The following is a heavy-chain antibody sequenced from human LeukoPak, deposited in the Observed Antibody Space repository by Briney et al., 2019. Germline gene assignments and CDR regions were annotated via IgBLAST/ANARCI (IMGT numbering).Heavy chain of an antibody. CDR3: ARRSGYYLDY. CDR2: ISGSADSI. J-gene: IGHJ4*02. V-gene: IGHV3-11*04. CDR1: GFTFRDYY. Sequence: PGGSLRLSCAASGFTFRDYYMTWIRQAPGKGLEWLSYISGSADSIYYADSVKGRFTISRDSAKNSLYLQMNSLRAEDTAVYYCARRSGYYLDYWGQGTLVTVSS. D-gene: IGHD3-22*01.